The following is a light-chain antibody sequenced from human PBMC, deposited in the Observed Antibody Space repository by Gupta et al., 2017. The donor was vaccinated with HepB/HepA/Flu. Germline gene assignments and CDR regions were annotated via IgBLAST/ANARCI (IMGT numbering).Light chain of an antibody. V-gene: IGKV1-5*03. Sequence: DIQMTQPPSTLSASVGDRVTITCRASQSISSWLAWYQQKPGKAPKLLIYKASSLESGVPSRFSGSGSGTEFTLTISSLQPDDFATYYCQQDNIAWTFGQGTKVEIK. CDR3: QQDNIAWT. CDR1: QSISSW. CDR2: KAS. J-gene: IGKJ1*01.